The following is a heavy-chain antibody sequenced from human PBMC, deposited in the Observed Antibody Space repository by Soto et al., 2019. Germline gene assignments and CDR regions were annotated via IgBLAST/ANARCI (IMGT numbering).Heavy chain of an antibody. D-gene: IGHD1-1*01. CDR2: IDPSDGST. J-gene: IGHJ6*02. CDR1: GYLFTTYS. Sequence: QQHLVQSGTEVKKPGASVTISCQASGYLFTTYSMHWVRQVPGQALQWMGIIDPSDGSTIYAQQFQDRLTLTRDTSTSPVYKDLTSLRTAHTAMYYCTKVHVIRQRQNQPYYGMDVWGQPTTVIASS. CDR3: TKVHVIRQRQNQPYYGMDV. V-gene: IGHV1-46*01.